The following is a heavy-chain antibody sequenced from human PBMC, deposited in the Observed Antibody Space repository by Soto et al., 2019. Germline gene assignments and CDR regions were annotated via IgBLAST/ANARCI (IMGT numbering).Heavy chain of an antibody. CDR3: AHRRGGFYATLTGYYKGKNFDY. CDR2: IYWDDDK. D-gene: IGHD3-9*01. CDR1: GFSLNTTAVG. J-gene: IGHJ4*02. Sequence: QITLKESGPTLVKPTQTLTLTCTYSGFSLNTTAVGVGWIRQPPGKALEWLALIYWDDDKRYSPSLKSRLTITKDTSKNQVVLTMTNVDPVDTATYYCAHRRGGFYATLTGYYKGKNFDYWGQGTLVTVSS. V-gene: IGHV2-5*02.